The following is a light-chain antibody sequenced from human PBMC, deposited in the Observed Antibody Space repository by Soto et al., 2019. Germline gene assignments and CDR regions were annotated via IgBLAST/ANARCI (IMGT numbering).Light chain of an antibody. CDR2: GNS. Sequence: QSVLTQPPSVSGAPGQRVTISCTGSSSNIGAGYDVHWYQQLPGTVPKILIYGNSNRPSWVPDRFSGSKSGTSASLAITGLQAEDEADYYCQSYDSSLSVVFGGGTQLTVL. V-gene: IGLV1-40*01. CDR1: SSNIGAGYD. CDR3: QSYDSSLSVV. J-gene: IGLJ7*01.